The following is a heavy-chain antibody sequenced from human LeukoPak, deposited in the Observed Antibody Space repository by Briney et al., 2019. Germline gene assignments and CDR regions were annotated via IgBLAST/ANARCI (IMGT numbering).Heavy chain of an antibody. CDR3: ARSSAGIAVAGTQYDAFDI. J-gene: IGHJ3*02. Sequence: GASVKLCCNASGYTFTSYAISWMRQPPGQGLEWMGGIIPIFGTANYAQKFQGRVTITADESTSTAYMELSSLRSEDTAVYYCARSSAGIAVAGTQYDAFDIWGQGTMVTVSS. D-gene: IGHD6-19*01. CDR1: GYTFTSYA. CDR2: IIPIFGTA. V-gene: IGHV1-69*13.